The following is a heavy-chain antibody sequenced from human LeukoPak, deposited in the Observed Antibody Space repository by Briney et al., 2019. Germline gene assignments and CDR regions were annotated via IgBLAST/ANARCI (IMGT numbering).Heavy chain of an antibody. CDR3: ARGRTEPRYYDSSGYYHGGDY. CDR2: INHSGST. D-gene: IGHD3-22*01. Sequence: SETLSLTCTVSGDSITSSAFYWGWIRQAPGKGLEWIGEINHSGSTNYNPSLKSRVTISVDTSKNQFSLKLSSVTAADTAVYYCARGRTEPRYYDSSGYYHGGDYWGQGTLVTVSS. J-gene: IGHJ4*02. V-gene: IGHV4-39*07. CDR1: GDSITSSAFY.